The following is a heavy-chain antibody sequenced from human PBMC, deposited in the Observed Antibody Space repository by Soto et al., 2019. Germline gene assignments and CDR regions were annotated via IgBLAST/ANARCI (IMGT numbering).Heavy chain of an antibody. CDR1: GFIFNSYS. CDR3: ARDSTYYYDTSGYCVY. D-gene: IGHD3-22*01. CDR2: ISASGETK. Sequence: HPGGSLRLSCAASGFIFNSYSMNWVRHTPGKGLEWVSYISASGETKHYADSVKGRFTISRDNGKNSLFPQMNSLRDEDTAVYYCARDSTYYYDTSGYCVYWGQGTLVTVSS. J-gene: IGHJ4*02. V-gene: IGHV3-48*02.